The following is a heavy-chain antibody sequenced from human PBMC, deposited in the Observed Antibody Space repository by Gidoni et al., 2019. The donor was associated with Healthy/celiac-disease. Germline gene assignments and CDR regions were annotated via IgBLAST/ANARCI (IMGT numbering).Heavy chain of an antibody. CDR3: ARGRRVQLERRAGGVSYFDY. D-gene: IGHD1-1*01. CDR1: GGSISSYY. Sequence: QVQLQESGPGLVKPSETLSLTCTVSGGSISSYYWSWIRQPPGKGLEWIGYIYYSGSTNYNPSLKSRVTISVDTSKNQFSLKLSSVTAADTAVYYCARGRRVQLERRAGGVSYFDYWGQGTLVTVSS. CDR2: IYYSGST. V-gene: IGHV4-59*01. J-gene: IGHJ4*02.